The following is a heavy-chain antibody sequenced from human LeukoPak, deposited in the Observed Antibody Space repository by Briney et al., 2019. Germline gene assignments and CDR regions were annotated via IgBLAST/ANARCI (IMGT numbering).Heavy chain of an antibody. CDR1: GYTFTSYG. Sequence: ASVKVSCKASGYTFTSYGISWVRQAPGQGLEWMGWISAYNGNTNYAQKLQGRVTMTTDTSTSTAYMELRSLRPDDTAVYYCARDFFGYCSSTSCYSFGYWGQGTLVTVSS. D-gene: IGHD2-2*03. V-gene: IGHV1-18*01. CDR3: ARDFFGYCSSTSCYSFGY. J-gene: IGHJ4*02. CDR2: ISAYNGNT.